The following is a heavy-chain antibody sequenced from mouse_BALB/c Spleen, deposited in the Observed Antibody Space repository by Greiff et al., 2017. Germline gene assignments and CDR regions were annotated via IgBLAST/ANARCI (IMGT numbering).Heavy chain of an antibody. Sequence: EVKVVESGGGLVKPGGSLKLSCAASGFAFSSYDMSWVRQTPEKRLEWVAYISSGGGSTYYPDTVKGRFTISRDNAKNTLYLQMSSLKSEDTAMYYCARRPQFITTAQDYWGQGTSVTVSS. CDR3: ARRPQFITTAQDY. V-gene: IGHV5-12-1*01. D-gene: IGHD1-2*01. J-gene: IGHJ4*01. CDR2: ISSGGGST. CDR1: GFAFSSYD.